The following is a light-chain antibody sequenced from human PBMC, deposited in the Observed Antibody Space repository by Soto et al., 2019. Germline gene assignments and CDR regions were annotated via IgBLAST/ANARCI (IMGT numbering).Light chain of an antibody. CDR2: DAS. Sequence: EIVLTQSPATLSLSPGERATLSCRASQSVSSYLAWSQQKPGQAPRLLIYDASNRATGIPARFSGSGSGTDFPLTLSSREPEDFAVYYCQQRSNWPPAFGGGTMVEIK. CDR1: QSVSSY. J-gene: IGKJ4*01. CDR3: QQRSNWPPA. V-gene: IGKV3-11*01.